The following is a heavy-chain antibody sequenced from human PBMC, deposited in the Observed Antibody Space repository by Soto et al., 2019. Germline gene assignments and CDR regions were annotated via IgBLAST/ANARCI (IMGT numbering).Heavy chain of an antibody. CDR2: IYWDDDK. V-gene: IGHV2-5*02. J-gene: IGHJ6*03. D-gene: IGHD3-10*01. Sequence: QITLKESGPTLVKPTQTLTLTCTFSGFSLTTSGEAVGWIRQPPRKALEWLALIYWDDDKRSSPSLKSRLTITKDTSKNQVVLTMTNMDPVDTATYYCAHIPGSGQLLYSYYYYMDVWGKGTTVTVSS. CDR1: GFSLTTSGEA. CDR3: AHIPGSGQLLYSYYYYMDV.